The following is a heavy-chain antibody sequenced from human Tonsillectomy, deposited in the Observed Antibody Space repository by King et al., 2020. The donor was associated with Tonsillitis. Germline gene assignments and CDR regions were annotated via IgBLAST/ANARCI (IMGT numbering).Heavy chain of an antibody. CDR2: IQYDGGNK. J-gene: IGHJ6*02. CDR3: AKDIIRTMTRGGIWDYYYYGMDV. Sequence: VQLVESGGGVVQPGGSLRLSCAASGFTFSAYGMHWVRQAPGKGLDWVAFIQYDGGNKSYTDTGKGRFTISRDNSKNTLYLQLNSLRAEDTAVFYCAKDIIRTMTRGGIWDYYYYGMDVWGQGTTVTVSS. D-gene: IGHD3-10*01. V-gene: IGHV3-30*02. CDR1: GFTFSAYG.